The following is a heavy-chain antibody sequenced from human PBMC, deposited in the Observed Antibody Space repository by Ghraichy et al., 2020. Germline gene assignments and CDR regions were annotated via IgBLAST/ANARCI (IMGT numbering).Heavy chain of an antibody. J-gene: IGHJ6*02. CDR3: ASSIGYCSSTSCSPAYYYYYGMDV. D-gene: IGHD2-2*01. CDR1: GGSISSSSYY. Sequence: SQTLSLTCTVSGGSISSSSYYWGWIRQPPGKGLEWIGSIYYSGSTYYNPSLKSRVTISVDTSKNQFSLKLSSVTAADTAVYYCASSIGYCSSTSCSPAYYYYYGMDVWGQGTTDTVSS. V-gene: IGHV4-39*01. CDR2: IYYSGST.